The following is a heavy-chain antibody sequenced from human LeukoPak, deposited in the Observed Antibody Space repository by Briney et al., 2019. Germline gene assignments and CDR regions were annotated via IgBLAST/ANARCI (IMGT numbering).Heavy chain of an antibody. CDR2: INHSGST. CDR3: ARARGYSGYALY. J-gene: IGHJ4*02. V-gene: IGHV4-34*01. Sequence: PSETLSLTCAVYGGSFSGYYWSWIRQPPGKGLEWIGEINHSGSTNYNPSLKSRVTISVDTSKNQFSLKLSSVTAADTAVYCCARARGYSGYALYWGQGTLVTVSS. CDR1: GGSFSGYY. D-gene: IGHD5-12*01.